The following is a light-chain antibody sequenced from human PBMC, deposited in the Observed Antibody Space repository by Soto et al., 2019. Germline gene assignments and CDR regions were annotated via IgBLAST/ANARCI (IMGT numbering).Light chain of an antibody. CDR1: SSDIGAYNY. J-gene: IGLJ2*01. CDR2: EVT. V-gene: IGLV2-8*01. Sequence: QSALTQPPSASGSPGQSVTISCSGTSSDIGAYNYVSWYQQHPGKAPKLLISEVTKRPSGVPDRFSGSKSGNTASLTVSGLQRDDEADYYCSSYGGNNNYVIFGGGTQLTVL. CDR3: SSYGGNNNYVI.